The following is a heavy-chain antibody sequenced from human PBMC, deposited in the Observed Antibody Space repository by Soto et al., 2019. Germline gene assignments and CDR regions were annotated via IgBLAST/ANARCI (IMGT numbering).Heavy chain of an antibody. V-gene: IGHV1-69*02. CDR3: ARALPGAGGNSDQLAFDY. D-gene: IGHD2-21*02. Sequence: QVQLVQSGAEVKKPGSSVKVSCKASGGTFSSYTISWVRQAPGQGLEWMGRIIPILGIANYAQKFQGRVMITADKSTSTAYMELSSLRSEDTAVYYCARALPGAGGNSDQLAFDYWGQGTLVTVSS. J-gene: IGHJ4*02. CDR2: IIPILGIA. CDR1: GGTFSSYT.